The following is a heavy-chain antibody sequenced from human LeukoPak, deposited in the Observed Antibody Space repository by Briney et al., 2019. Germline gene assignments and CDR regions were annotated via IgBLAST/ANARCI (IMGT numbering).Heavy chain of an antibody. CDR3: ARDGNIAAADPFDY. CDR1: GFTFSSYW. J-gene: IGHJ4*02. CDR2: ITSEGSST. V-gene: IGHV3-74*01. Sequence: PGGSLRLSCAASGFTFSSYWMHWVRQVPGKGLVWVSRITSEGSSTSYADSVKGRFTISRDNAKNTLYLQMNSLRAEDTAVYYCARDGNIAAADPFDYWGQGTLVTVSS. D-gene: IGHD6-13*01.